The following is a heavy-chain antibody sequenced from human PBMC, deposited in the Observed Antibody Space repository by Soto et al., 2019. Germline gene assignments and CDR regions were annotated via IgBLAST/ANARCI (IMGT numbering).Heavy chain of an antibody. V-gene: IGHV4-59*08. Sequence: SETLSLTYTVAGGSISSYDCSCILQHPGKGLEWIGYIYYSGSTNYNPSLKSRVTISVDTSKNQFSLKLSSVTAADTAVYYCAAERYCSGGSCSSDAFDIWGQGTMVTVSS. CDR1: GGSISSYD. CDR2: IYYSGST. J-gene: IGHJ3*02. D-gene: IGHD2-15*01. CDR3: AAERYCSGGSCSSDAFDI.